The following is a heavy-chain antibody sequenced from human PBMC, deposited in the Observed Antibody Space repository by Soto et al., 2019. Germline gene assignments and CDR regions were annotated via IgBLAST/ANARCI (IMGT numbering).Heavy chain of an antibody. CDR3: ANYLADGSGSYFDY. V-gene: IGHV4-30-2*05. Sequence: SETLSLTCXVSGGSISSGGYSWSWIRQPPGKGLEWIGYIYHSGSTYYNPSLKSRVTISVDTSKNQFSLKLSSVTAADTAVYYCANYLADGSGSYFDYWGQGTLVTVSS. D-gene: IGHD3-10*01. CDR2: IYHSGST. J-gene: IGHJ4*02. CDR1: GGSISSGGYS.